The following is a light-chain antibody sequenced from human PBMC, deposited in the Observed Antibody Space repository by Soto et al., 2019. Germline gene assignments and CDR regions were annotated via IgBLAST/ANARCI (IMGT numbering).Light chain of an antibody. J-gene: IGKJ2*01. CDR1: QAISYN. V-gene: IGKV3-15*01. Sequence: TVMTQSPGTLSVSPGERATISCWASQAISYNVAWYQHFPGQAPRLLIHGASTRANGVPARCSGAGAATEFTLTITSVQSEDFATYYCQQYNDWPPNYTFGRGTRLEI. CDR3: QQYNDWPPNYT. CDR2: GAS.